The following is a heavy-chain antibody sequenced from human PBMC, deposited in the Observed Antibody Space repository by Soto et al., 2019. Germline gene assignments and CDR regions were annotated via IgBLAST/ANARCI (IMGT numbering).Heavy chain of an antibody. D-gene: IGHD5-12*01. J-gene: IGHJ5*01. Sequence: QVQLVESGGGVVQPGGSLTLSCAASGFRLSYSGMHWVRQAPGKGLKWLAVIWYDGTEIYDADSAKGRFTISRDTSKNILYLQMNNLRADDTAIYYCAKSRDGYHHGDSWGQGTLVSVSS. CDR1: GFRLSYSG. CDR2: IWYDGTEI. V-gene: IGHV3-33*06. CDR3: AKSRDGYHHGDS.